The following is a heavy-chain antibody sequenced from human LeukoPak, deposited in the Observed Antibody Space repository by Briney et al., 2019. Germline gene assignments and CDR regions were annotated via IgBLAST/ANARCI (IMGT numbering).Heavy chain of an antibody. CDR2: VDSDGSDT. D-gene: IGHD2-2*01. Sequence: PGGSLRLSCAASGFTFRTYWMHWVRQAPGKGLVWVSRVDSDGSDTIYADSVKGRFTISRDNAKSSLYLQMNSLRAEDTAVYYCARDPIVVVPAAMFVGPQYAFDIWGQGTMVTVSS. V-gene: IGHV3-74*01. CDR3: ARDPIVVVPAAMFVGPQYAFDI. CDR1: GFTFRTYW. J-gene: IGHJ3*02.